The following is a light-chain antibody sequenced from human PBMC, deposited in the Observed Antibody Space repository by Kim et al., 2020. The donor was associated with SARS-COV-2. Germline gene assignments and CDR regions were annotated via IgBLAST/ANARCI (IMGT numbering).Light chain of an antibody. CDR2: DVS. V-gene: IGLV2-11*01. Sequence: QSALTQPRSVSGFPGQSVTISCTGTSSDVGGYNYVSWYQQHPGKAPKLMIYDVSKRPSGVPHRFSGSKSGNTASLTISGLQAEDEADYYCCSYAGSYGVVFGGGTQLTVL. CDR1: SSDVGGYNY. CDR3: CSYAGSYGVV. J-gene: IGLJ2*01.